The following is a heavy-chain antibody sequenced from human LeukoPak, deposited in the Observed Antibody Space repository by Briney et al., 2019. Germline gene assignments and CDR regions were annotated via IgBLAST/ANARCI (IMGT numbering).Heavy chain of an antibody. CDR2: MNPNSGNT. V-gene: IGHV1-8*02. J-gene: IGHJ4*02. D-gene: IGHD5-12*01. CDR1: GGTFSSYA. Sequence: ASVKVSCKASGGTFSSYAISWVRQASGQGLEWLGWMNPNSGNTGYAQKFQGRFTMTWDTSITTAYMELSSLRSEDTAVYYCAREYRHQPDWGQGTLVTVSS. CDR3: AREYRHQPD.